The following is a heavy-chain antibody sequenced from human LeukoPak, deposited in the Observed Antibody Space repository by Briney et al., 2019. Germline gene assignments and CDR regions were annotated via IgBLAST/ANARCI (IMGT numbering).Heavy chain of an antibody. CDR1: GFTFSSYA. CDR3: AKDAYSGRDFDY. V-gene: IGHV3-23*01. D-gene: IGHD1-26*01. CDR2: ISGSGDST. J-gene: IGHJ4*02. Sequence: GGSLRLSCAAYGFTFSSYAMSWVRQAPGKGLEWVSTISGSGDSTYYADSVKGRFTISRDNSKNTLWLQMNSLRAEDTAVYFCAKDAYSGRDFDYWGQGTLVTVSS.